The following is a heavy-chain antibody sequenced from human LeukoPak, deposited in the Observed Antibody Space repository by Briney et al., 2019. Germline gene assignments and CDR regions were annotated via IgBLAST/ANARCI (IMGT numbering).Heavy chain of an antibody. CDR1: GGSISGYY. CDR3: ARYQCTVISCYYLDY. Sequence: SETLSLTCSVAGGSISGYYRSWLRQPPGKGLEWIGYIYYGGSTNYNPSLKSRVTISADTSKNQFSLKLNSVTAADTAVYYCARYQCTVISCYYLDYWGEGTLVTVSS. V-gene: IGHV4-59*08. J-gene: IGHJ4*02. D-gene: IGHD2-8*02. CDR2: IYYGGST.